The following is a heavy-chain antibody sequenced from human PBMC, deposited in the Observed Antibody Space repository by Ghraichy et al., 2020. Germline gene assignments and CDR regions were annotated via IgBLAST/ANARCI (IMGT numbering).Heavy chain of an antibody. CDR1: GGSISSSSYY. CDR3: ARHGSGSYDYYYGMDV. J-gene: IGHJ6*02. Sequence: SETLSLTCTVSGGSISSSSYYWGWIRQPPGKGLEWIGSIYYSGSTYYNPSLKSRVTISVDTSKNQFSLKLSSVTAADTAVYYCARHGSGSYDYYYGMDVWGQGTTVTVSS. CDR2: IYYSGST. V-gene: IGHV4-39*01. D-gene: IGHD3-10*01.